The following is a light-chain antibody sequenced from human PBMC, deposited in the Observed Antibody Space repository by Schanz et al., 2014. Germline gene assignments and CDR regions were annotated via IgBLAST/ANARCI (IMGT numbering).Light chain of an antibody. J-gene: IGKJ1*01. CDR1: QSVSSNS. V-gene: IGKV3-20*01. CDR2: GAS. Sequence: EIVLTQSPVTLSVSPGERATLSCRASQSVSSNSLAWYQQKPGQAPRLLIYGASSRATGIPDRFSGSGSGTDFTLTISRLEPEDFAVYYCQQYGSSPPRTFGQGTKVEIK. CDR3: QQYGSSPPRT.